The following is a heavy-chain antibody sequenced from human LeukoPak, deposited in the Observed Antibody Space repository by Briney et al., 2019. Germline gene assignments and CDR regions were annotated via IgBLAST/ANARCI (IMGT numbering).Heavy chain of an antibody. CDR2: IYYSGSA. Sequence: SETLSRTCTVSGGSISSSSYYWGWIRQPPGKGLEWIGSIYYSGSAYYNPSLKSRVTISVDTSKNQFSLKLSSVTAADTAVYYCTRRGTDPDYWGQGTLVTVSS. CDR3: TRRGTDPDY. V-gene: IGHV4-39*01. D-gene: IGHD1-7*01. CDR1: GGSISSSSYY. J-gene: IGHJ4*02.